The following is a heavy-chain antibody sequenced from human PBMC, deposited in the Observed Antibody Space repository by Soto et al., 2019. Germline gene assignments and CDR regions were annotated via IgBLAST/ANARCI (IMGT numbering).Heavy chain of an antibody. D-gene: IGHD1-7*01. CDR3: ARVDFGGNSYYFDY. J-gene: IGHJ4*02. V-gene: IGHV3-33*01. Sequence: GESLKISCVASGFTFSDYGIHWVRQAPDKGLEWVAVVWFDGSIQYYGDSVKGRFTISRDNSNNTVGLQMNNLRAEDTAVYYCARVDFGGNSYYFDYWGQGTPVTVSS. CDR2: VWFDGSIQ. CDR1: GFTFSDYG.